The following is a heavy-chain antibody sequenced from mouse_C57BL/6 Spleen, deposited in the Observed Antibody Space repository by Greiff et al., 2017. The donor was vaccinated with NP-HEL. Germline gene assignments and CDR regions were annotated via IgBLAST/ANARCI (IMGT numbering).Heavy chain of an antibody. CDR3: ARQGTVVAPFDY. CDR1: GFTFSSYG. V-gene: IGHV5-6*01. CDR2: ISSGGSYT. D-gene: IGHD1-1*01. Sequence: EVQVVESGGDLVKPGGSLKLSCAASGFTFSSYGMSWVRQTPDKRLEWVATISSGGSYTYYPDSVKGRFTISRDNAKNTLYLQMSSLKSEDTAMYYCARQGTVVAPFDYWGQGTTLTVSS. J-gene: IGHJ2*01.